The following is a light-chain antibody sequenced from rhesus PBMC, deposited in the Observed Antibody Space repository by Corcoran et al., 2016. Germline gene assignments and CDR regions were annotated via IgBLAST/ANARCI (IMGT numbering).Light chain of an antibody. V-gene: IGKV1-18*01. CDR2: AAS. CDR1: QGISSW. J-gene: IGKJ2*01. Sequence: DIQLTQSPSSLSASVGDKVTITCRASQGISSWFAWYQQKPGNAPKLLIYAASSLQIGVPSRFSGSGSGTDYTLTISSLQPEDFATYYCQQGYNTPYSFGQGTKVEIK. CDR3: QQGYNTPYS.